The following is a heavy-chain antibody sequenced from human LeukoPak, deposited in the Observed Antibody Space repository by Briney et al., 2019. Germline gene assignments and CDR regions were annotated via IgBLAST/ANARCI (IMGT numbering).Heavy chain of an antibody. D-gene: IGHD1-1*01. CDR2: IWNNGNNR. Sequence: GRSLRLSCAASGFIFSDYGMHWVRQAPGKGLEWVAVIWNNGNNRYADSVRGRFTISRDDSKNTLYLQMNSLKAGDTALYYCVRDGNDGLNDWEYWGQGALVTVSS. J-gene: IGHJ1*01. CDR3: VRDGNDGLNDWEY. CDR1: GFIFSDYG. V-gene: IGHV3-33*01.